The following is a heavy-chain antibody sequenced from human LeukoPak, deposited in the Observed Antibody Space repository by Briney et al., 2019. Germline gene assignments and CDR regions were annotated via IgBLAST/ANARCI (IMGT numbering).Heavy chain of an antibody. J-gene: IGHJ6*03. Sequence: SETLSLTCAVYGGSFSGYYWSWIRQPPGKGLEWVGEINHSGSTNYNPSLKSRVTISVDTSKNQFSLKLSSVTAADTAVYYCAGIAVANTGNYYYYYYMDVWGKGTTVTISS. V-gene: IGHV4-34*01. CDR3: AGIAVANTGNYYYYYYMDV. CDR2: INHSGST. D-gene: IGHD6-19*01. CDR1: GGSFSGYY.